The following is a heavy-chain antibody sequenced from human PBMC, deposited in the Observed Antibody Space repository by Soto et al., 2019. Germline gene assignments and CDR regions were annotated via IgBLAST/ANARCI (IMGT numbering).Heavy chain of an antibody. V-gene: IGHV1-69*01. CDR2: FIPIFRTL. D-gene: IGHD3-22*01. J-gene: IGHJ3*01. CDR3: VRDRRIYYSDPHDEFVASDYEV. CDR1: GGIFGSHG. Sequence: QVQLIQSEAEVKKPGSSVRVSCTASGGIFGSHGFSWVRQDPGQRLEWVGGFIPIFRTLTYTEKFHARVRIAADESTNTVYLDLSSLTSEDTAVYYCVRDRRIYYSDPHDEFVASDYEVWGQGTMVSVSS.